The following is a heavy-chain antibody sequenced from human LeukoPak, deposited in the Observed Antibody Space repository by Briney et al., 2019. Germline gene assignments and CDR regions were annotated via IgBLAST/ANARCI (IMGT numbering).Heavy chain of an antibody. D-gene: IGHD3-22*01. Sequence: SGGSLRLSCAASGFTFSNAWMSWVRQAPGKGLEWVGGIKSKTDGGTTDYAAPVKGRFTISRDDSKNTLYLQMNSLKTEGTAVYYCTTDRYYDSSGYYDYYFDYWGQGTLVTVSS. V-gene: IGHV3-15*01. CDR3: TTDRYYDSSGYYDYYFDY. J-gene: IGHJ4*02. CDR2: IKSKTDGGTT. CDR1: GFTFSNAW.